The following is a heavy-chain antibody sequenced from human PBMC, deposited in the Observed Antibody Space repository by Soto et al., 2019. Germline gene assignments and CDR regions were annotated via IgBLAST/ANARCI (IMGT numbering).Heavy chain of an antibody. D-gene: IGHD3-10*01. CDR3: ARVSYYGSGGMDV. CDR2: IYYSGST. CDR1: GGSISRSSYY. V-gene: IGHV4-39*01. Sequence: ETLSLTCTVSGGSISRSSYYWGWIRQPTGKGLEWIGSIYYSGSTYYNPSLKSRVTISVDTSKNQFSLKLSSVTAADTAVYYCARVSYYGSGGMDVWGRGTTVT. J-gene: IGHJ6*02.